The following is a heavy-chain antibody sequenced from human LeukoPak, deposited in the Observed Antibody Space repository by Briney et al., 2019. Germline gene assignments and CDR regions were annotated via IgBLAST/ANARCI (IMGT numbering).Heavy chain of an antibody. CDR3: VREGTIAEAGRWIDALNM. J-gene: IGHJ3*02. Sequence: GGSLRLSCAASGFTFSNYDMYWVRHPTGKGLEWVSAINTAGDTYYLGSVKGRFTISRENAKNSLYLQMNSLRAGDTAVYYCVREGTIAEAGRWIDALNMWGQGTMVTVSS. V-gene: IGHV3-13*01. CDR1: GFTFSNYD. D-gene: IGHD6-13*01. CDR2: INTAGDT.